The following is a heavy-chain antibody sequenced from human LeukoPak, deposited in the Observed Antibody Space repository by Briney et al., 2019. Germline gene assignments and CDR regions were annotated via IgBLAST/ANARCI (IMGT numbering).Heavy chain of an antibody. CDR1: GFTFSSYE. CDR3: ARTYCGGDCYPDKGYYYYGMDV. CDR2: ISSSGSAI. Sequence: PGGSLRLSCAASGFTFSSYEMNWVRQAPGKGLEWVSYISSSGSAIYYADSVKGRFTISRDNAKNSLYLQMNSLRAEDTAVYYCARTYCGGDCYPDKGYYYYGMDVWGQGTTVTVSS. J-gene: IGHJ6*02. V-gene: IGHV3-48*03. D-gene: IGHD2-21*02.